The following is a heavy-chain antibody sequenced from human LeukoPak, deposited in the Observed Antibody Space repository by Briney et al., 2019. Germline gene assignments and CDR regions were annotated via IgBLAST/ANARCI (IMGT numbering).Heavy chain of an antibody. CDR3: ARGITIFGVVTTGHAFDI. J-gene: IGHJ3*02. Sequence: SVKVSCKASGGTFSSYAISWVRQAPGQGLEWMGRIIPILGIANYAQKFQGRVTITTDESTSTAYMELSSLRSEDTAVYYCARGITIFGVVTTGHAFDIWGQGTMVTVSS. V-gene: IGHV1-69*04. D-gene: IGHD3-3*01. CDR2: IIPILGIA. CDR1: GGTFSSYA.